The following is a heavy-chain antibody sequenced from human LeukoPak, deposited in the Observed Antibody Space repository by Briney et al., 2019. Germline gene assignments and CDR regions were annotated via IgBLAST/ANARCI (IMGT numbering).Heavy chain of an antibody. J-gene: IGHJ1*01. D-gene: IGHD3-3*01. CDR1: GYTFTGYY. V-gene: IGHV1-2*06. Sequence: GASVMVSCKASGYTFTGYYMHWVRQAPGQGLEWMGRINPNSGGTNYAQKFQGRVTMTRDTSISTAYMELSRLRSDDTAVYYCARAYTIFGVVIEYFQHWGQGTLVTVSS. CDR3: ARAYTIFGVVIEYFQH. CDR2: INPNSGGT.